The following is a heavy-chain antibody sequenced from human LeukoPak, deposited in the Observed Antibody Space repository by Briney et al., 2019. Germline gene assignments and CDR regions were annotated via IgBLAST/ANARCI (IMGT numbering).Heavy chain of an antibody. Sequence: GESLKISCKGSGYSFTSYWIGWVRQMPGKGLEWMGIIYPGDSDTRYSPSFQGQVTISADKSISTAYLQWSSLKASDTAMYYCARQGAWGLSIVVVPAAINDAFDIWGQGTMVTVSS. CDR1: GYSFTSYW. J-gene: IGHJ3*02. V-gene: IGHV5-51*01. CDR2: IYPGDSDT. CDR3: ARQGAWGLSIVVVPAAINDAFDI. D-gene: IGHD2-2*02.